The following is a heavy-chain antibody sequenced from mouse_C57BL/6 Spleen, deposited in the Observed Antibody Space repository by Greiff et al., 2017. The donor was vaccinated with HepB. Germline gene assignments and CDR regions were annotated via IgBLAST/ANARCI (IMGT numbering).Heavy chain of an antibody. V-gene: IGHV1-55*01. CDR2: IYPGSGST. CDR1: GYTFTSYW. CDR3: ARRLRNYYAMDY. J-gene: IGHJ4*01. D-gene: IGHD1-1*01. Sequence: VQLQQSGAELVKPGASVKMSCKASGYTFTSYWITWVKQRPGQGLEWIGDIYPGSGSTNYNEKFKSKATLTVDTSSSTAYMQLSSLTSEDSAVYYGARRLRNYYAMDYWGQGTSVTVAS.